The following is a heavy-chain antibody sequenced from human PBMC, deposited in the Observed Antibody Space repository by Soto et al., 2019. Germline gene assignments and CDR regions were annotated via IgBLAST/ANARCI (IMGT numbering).Heavy chain of an antibody. CDR3: ARDGDGGGFDY. J-gene: IGHJ4*01. Sequence: QVQLVQSGAEVKKPGSSVKVSCKASGGTFSSYAISWVRQAPGQGLEWMGGIIPIFGTANYAQKFQGRVTITADESTSKAYVELSSRRAEDTAVYYCARDGDGGGFDYWGQGTLVTVS. CDR2: IIPIFGTA. V-gene: IGHV1-69*12. D-gene: IGHD3-16*01. CDR1: GGTFSSYA.